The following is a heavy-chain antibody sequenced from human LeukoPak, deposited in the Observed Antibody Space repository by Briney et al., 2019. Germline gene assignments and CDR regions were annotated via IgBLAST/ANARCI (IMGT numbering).Heavy chain of an antibody. D-gene: IGHD6-19*01. CDR1: VHPFNSWS. CDR2: LSGSGSST. J-gene: IGHJ4*02. CDR3: AKGSSLIRSSGWDY. Sequence: GGSLGLLRGASVHPFNSWSKSGAPRPPGRGLEGVTALSGSGSSTYYANTVKGRFTISRDNSKNKLYLQMNSLRAEDTAVYYCAKGSSLIRSSGWDYWGQGTLVTVSS. V-gene: IGHV3-23*01.